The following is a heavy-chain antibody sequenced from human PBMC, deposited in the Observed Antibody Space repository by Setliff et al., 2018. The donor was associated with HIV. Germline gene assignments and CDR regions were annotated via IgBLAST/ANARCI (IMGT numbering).Heavy chain of an antibody. Sequence: ASVKVSCKASGHTFTNVDIQWLRRATGQGLEWMGWMNPNSGVSGYAQKFQGRVTMTRDTFISTAYMELSSLTSEDTGVYYCASGKGVGGVIITGGLDVWGKGTTVTVSS. D-gene: IGHD3-10*01. J-gene: IGHJ6*04. CDR1: GHTFTNVD. CDR3: ASGKGVGGVIITGGLDV. CDR2: MNPNSGVS. V-gene: IGHV1-8*01.